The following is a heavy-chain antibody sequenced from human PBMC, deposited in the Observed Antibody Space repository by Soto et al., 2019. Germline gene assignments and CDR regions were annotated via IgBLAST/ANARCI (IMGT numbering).Heavy chain of an antibody. J-gene: IGHJ4*02. V-gene: IGHV3-48*03. CDR3: ARDFPPGNVGDCFDY. Sequence: PGGSLRLSCAASGFTFSSYEMHWVRQTPGKGLEWISYITGSSNSIYYADSVKGRFTISRDNAKNSLYLQMDSLRVEDTAVYFCARDFPPGNVGDCFDYWGQGTLFPVSS. CDR2: ITGSSNSI. CDR1: GFTFSSYE. D-gene: IGHD2-21*01.